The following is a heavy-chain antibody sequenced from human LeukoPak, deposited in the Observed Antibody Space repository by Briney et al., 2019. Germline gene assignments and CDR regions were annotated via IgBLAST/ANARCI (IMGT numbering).Heavy chain of an antibody. D-gene: IGHD6-19*01. CDR2: INHSGRT. V-gene: IGHV4-34*01. CDR1: GGSFSGYY. CDR3: ARDRGIAVAGGTSEY. Sequence: SETLSLTCAVYGGSFSGYYWGWIRQPPGKGLEWIGEINHSGRTNHNPSLKSRVTISVDTSKNEFSLKLSSVTAADTAVYYCARDRGIAVAGGTSEYWGQGTLVTVSS. J-gene: IGHJ4*02.